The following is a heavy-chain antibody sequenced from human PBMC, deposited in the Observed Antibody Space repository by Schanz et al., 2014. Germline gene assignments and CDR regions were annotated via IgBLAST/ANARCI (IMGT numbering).Heavy chain of an antibody. D-gene: IGHD1-1*01. Sequence: QVQLVQSGAEVKKPGASVKVSYKASGYTFSAYYIHWMRQAPGQGLEWLGRFTHISQKFQGRVTMTRDTSSTTAYMELNSLRSDDTAVYYCVRELSGGTFDYWGQGALVTVSS. J-gene: IGHJ4*02. CDR3: VRELSGGTFDY. CDR2: FT. V-gene: IGHV1-2*06. CDR1: GYTFSAYY.